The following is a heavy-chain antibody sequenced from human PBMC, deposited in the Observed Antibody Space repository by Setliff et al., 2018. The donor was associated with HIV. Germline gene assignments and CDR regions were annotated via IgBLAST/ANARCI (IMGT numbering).Heavy chain of an antibody. Sequence: SETLSLTCTVSGGSITSYYWSWIRQPPGKGLEWIGYIFYSGSTYYSPSLKSRLTISIDTSKNQFSLKLNSVTAADTAVYYCARGGYWNYGHYYYMDVWGKGTTVTVSS. J-gene: IGHJ6*03. V-gene: IGHV4-59*01. CDR3: ARGGYWNYGHYYYMDV. D-gene: IGHD1-7*01. CDR1: GGSITSYY. CDR2: IFYSGST.